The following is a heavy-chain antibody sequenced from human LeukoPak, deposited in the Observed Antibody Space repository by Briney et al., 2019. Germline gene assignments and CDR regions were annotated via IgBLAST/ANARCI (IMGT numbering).Heavy chain of an antibody. CDR3: ARGGSGSYYTIFDY. V-gene: IGHV3-21*01. CDR2: ITSTSSYI. CDR1: GFTFSSYF. D-gene: IGHD3-10*01. J-gene: IGHJ4*02. Sequence: GGSLRLSCAASGFTFSSYFMNWVRQAPGKGLEWVSSITSTSSYIYYADSVKGRFTISRDNAKNSLYLQMNNLRAEDTAVYYCARGGSGSYYTIFDYWGQGTLVTVSS.